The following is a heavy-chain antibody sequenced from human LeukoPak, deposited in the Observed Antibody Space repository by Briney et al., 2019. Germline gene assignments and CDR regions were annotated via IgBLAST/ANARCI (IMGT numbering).Heavy chain of an antibody. CDR3: ARDGPHYYGSGSNR. J-gene: IGHJ4*02. CDR2: ISSSSSYI. V-gene: IGHV3-21*01. D-gene: IGHD3-10*01. CDR1: GFTFSSYS. Sequence: GGSLRLSCAASGFTFSSYSMNWVRQAPGKGLEWVSSISSSSSYIYYADSVKGRFTISRDNAKNSLYLQMNSLRAEDTAVYYCARDGPHYYGSGSNRWGQGTLVTVSS.